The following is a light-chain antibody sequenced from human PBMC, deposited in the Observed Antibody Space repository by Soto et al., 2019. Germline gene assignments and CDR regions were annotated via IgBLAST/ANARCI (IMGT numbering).Light chain of an antibody. CDR1: QSVSSSY. J-gene: IGKJ4*01. Sequence: VLPLSQSTMYLSPGERATFSWRASQSVSSSYLAWYQQKPGQAPRLLIYGASTMATGIPARFSGSGSGTEFTLTISSLQPEDFALYYCQESNIMPRPFGEGTNVAIK. V-gene: IGKV3-20*01. CDR3: QESNIMPRP. CDR2: GAS.